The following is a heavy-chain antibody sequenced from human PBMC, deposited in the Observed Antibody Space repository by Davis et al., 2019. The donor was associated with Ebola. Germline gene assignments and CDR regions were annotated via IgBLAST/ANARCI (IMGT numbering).Heavy chain of an antibody. Sequence: GESLKISCVASGFTFNSYSMNWVRQAPGKGLEWVSYISSSGSIIYYADSVKGRFTISRDNALKSLYLQMNSLRDEDTAVYYCARDLGRGFSGGDYWGQGTLVTVSS. V-gene: IGHV3-48*02. CDR2: ISSSGSII. D-gene: IGHD3-16*01. CDR1: GFTFNSYS. CDR3: ARDLGRGFSGGDY. J-gene: IGHJ4*02.